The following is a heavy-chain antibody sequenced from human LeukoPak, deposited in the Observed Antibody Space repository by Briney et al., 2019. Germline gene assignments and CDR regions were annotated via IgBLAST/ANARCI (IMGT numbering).Heavy chain of an antibody. D-gene: IGHD5-18*01. Sequence: PGGSLRLSCAASGFTFSSYWMHWVRQAPGKGLVWVSRINSDGSSTSYADSVKGRFTISRDNAKNTLYLQMNSLRAEDTAVYYCARESGRGYSYGLFDYWGKGTLVTVSS. CDR1: GFTFSSYW. CDR3: ARESGRGYSYGLFDY. J-gene: IGHJ4*02. V-gene: IGHV3-74*01. CDR2: INSDGSST.